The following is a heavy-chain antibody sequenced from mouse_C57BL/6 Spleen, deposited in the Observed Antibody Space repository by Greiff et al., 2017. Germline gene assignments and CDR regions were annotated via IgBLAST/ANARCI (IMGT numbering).Heavy chain of an antibody. Sequence: VQLQQSGAELVRPGASVKLSCTASGFNIKDDYMHWVKQRPEQGLEWIGWIDPANGDTEYASKFQGKATITADTSSNTAYLQLSSLTSEDTAVYYCTTGSNYVVFAYWGQGTLVTVSA. J-gene: IGHJ3*01. V-gene: IGHV14-4*01. CDR1: GFNIKDDY. D-gene: IGHD2-5*01. CDR3: TTGSNYVVFAY. CDR2: IDPANGDT.